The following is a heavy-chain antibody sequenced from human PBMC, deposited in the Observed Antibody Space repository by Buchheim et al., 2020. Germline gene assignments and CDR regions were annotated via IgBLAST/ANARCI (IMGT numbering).Heavy chain of an antibody. J-gene: IGHJ6*02. CDR2: INSDGSSI. D-gene: IGHD5-12*01. CDR1: GFTFSSYW. CDR3: ARDYYDSRYYHYGMDV. Sequence: EVQLVESGGGLVQPGGSLRLSCAASGFTFSSYWMHWVRQAPGKGLVWVSRINSDGSSITYADSVKGRFTISRDNARNKLYLQMNSLRAEDTAVYYCARDYYDSRYYHYGMDVWGQGTT. V-gene: IGHV3-74*01.